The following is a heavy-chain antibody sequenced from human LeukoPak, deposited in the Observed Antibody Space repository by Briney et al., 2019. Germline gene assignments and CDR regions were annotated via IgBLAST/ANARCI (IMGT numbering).Heavy chain of an antibody. CDR3: ARDWCGGGSCYYFDH. Sequence: PGGSLRLSCAASRFTFTDYGMHWVRQPPGKGPEWVALIWYDGSGKYYADSVKGRFTISRDNSKNTLYLQMNSLRAEDTAVYYCARDWCGGGSCYYFDHWGQGTLVTVSS. V-gene: IGHV3-33*01. J-gene: IGHJ4*02. CDR2: IWYDGSGK. CDR1: RFTFTDYG. D-gene: IGHD2-15*01.